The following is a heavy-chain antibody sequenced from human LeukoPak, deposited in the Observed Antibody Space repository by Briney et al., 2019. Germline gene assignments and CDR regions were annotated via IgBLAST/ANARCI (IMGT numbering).Heavy chain of an antibody. J-gene: IGHJ5*02. CDR2: ISAYNGNT. CDR1: GYTFTSYG. D-gene: IGHD2-2*01. Sequence: ASVKVSCKASGYTFTSYGISWVRPAPGQGREWMGWISAYNGNTNYAQKLQGRVTMTTDTSTSTAYMELRSLRSDDTAVYYCARGGVYCSSTSCYRSWFDPWGQGTLVTVSS. V-gene: IGHV1-18*01. CDR3: ARGGVYCSSTSCYRSWFDP.